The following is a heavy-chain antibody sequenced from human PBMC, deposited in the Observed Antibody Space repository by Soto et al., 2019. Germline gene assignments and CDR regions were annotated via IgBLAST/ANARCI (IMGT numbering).Heavy chain of an antibody. V-gene: IGHV3-23*01. D-gene: IGHD3-22*01. J-gene: IGHJ4*02. CDR2: IGGSGRTT. CDR3: AKSRYSDSSGDFYDY. CDR1: DFTFNYYA. Sequence: GGSLRLFCAASDFTFNYYAMSWVRQAPVKGLEWVSGIGGSGRTTYYADSVKGRFTISRDNSNNTLFLQMNSLRAEDTAVYYCAKSRYSDSSGDFYDYWGQGTLVTVSS.